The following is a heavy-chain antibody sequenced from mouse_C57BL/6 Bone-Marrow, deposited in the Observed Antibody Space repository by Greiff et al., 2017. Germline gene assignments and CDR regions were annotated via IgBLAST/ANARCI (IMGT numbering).Heavy chain of an antibody. J-gene: IGHJ3*01. CDR1: GYAFSSSW. CDR3: ARGGSSGPFAY. V-gene: IGHV1-82*01. D-gene: IGHD3-2*02. Sequence: QVQLQQSGPELVKPGASVKISCKASGYAFSSSWMKWVKQRPGQGLEWIGRIYPGDGDTNYNGKFKGKATLTADKSSSTAYMQLSSLTSEDSAVYFCARGGSSGPFAYWGQGTLVTVSA. CDR2: IYPGDGDT.